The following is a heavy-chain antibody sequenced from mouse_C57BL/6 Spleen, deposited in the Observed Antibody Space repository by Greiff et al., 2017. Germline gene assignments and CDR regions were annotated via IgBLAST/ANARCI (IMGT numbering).Heavy chain of an antibody. V-gene: IGHV1-52*01. Sequence: QVQLQQPGAELVRPGSSVKLSCTASGYTFTSYWMHWVQQRPIQGLEWIGNIDPSDSETHYNQKFKDKATVTVDKSSSTAYMQLSSLTSEDSAVYYCARGDYGYDGYYFDYWGQGTTLTVSS. CDR1: GYTFTSYW. J-gene: IGHJ2*01. CDR2: IDPSDSET. CDR3: ARGDYGYDGYYFDY. D-gene: IGHD2-2*01.